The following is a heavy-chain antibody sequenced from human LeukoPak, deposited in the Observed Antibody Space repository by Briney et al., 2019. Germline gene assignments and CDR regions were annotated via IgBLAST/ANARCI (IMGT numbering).Heavy chain of an antibody. CDR1: GFTFSSYW. Sequence: PGGSLRLSCAASGFTFSSYWMHWVRQAPGKGLVWVSRINSDGSSTSYADSVKGRFTISRDNAKNTLYLQMNSLRAEDTAVYYCAGSTSLGIYPFWGQGTLVTVSS. CDR2: INSDGSST. D-gene: IGHD7-27*01. V-gene: IGHV3-74*01. J-gene: IGHJ4*02. CDR3: AGSTSLGIYPF.